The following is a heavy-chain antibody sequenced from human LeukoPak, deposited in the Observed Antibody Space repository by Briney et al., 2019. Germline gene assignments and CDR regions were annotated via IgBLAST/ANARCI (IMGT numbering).Heavy chain of an antibody. CDR2: VFDSGRT. J-gene: IGHJ4*02. V-gene: IGHV4-59*11. CDR3: TTIKRGNIFGYFDF. Sequence: KPSETLSLTCTVSGGSMTTHHWNWIRQTPGKGLEWIGYVFDSGRTKENPSLKSRVTLSADTSKNQLSLRLSSVTAADTAVCYCTTIKRGNIFGYFDFWGQGILATVSS. D-gene: IGHD5-18*01. CDR1: GGSMTTHH.